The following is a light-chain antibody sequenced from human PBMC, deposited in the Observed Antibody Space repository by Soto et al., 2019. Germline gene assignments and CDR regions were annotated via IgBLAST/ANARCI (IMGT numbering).Light chain of an antibody. V-gene: IGKV3-11*01. CDR3: QQRSDWALT. Sequence: ELVLTQSPGTLSLSPGERATLSCMASQSVSNYLAWYQHKPGQAPRLLIYDASNRATGIPARFSGSGSGTDFTLTISSLEPEDFAVYYCQQRSDWALTFGGGTKVDNK. J-gene: IGKJ4*01. CDR2: DAS. CDR1: QSVSNY.